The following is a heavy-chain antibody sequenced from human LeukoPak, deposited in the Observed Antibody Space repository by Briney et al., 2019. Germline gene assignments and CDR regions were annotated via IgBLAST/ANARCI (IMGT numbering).Heavy chain of an antibody. CDR3: AVKLGYSSSWYADMFDY. Sequence: SETLSLTCAVYGGSFSGYYWSWIRQPPGKGLEWIGEINHSGSTNYNPSLKSRVTISVDTSKNQFSLKLSSVTAADTAVYYCAVKLGYSSSWYADMFDYWGQGTLVTVSS. CDR2: INHSGST. D-gene: IGHD6-13*01. J-gene: IGHJ4*02. V-gene: IGHV4-34*01. CDR1: GGSFSGYY.